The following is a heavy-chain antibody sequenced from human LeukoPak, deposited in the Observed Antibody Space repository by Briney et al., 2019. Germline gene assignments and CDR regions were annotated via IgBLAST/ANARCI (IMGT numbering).Heavy chain of an antibody. Sequence: SVKVSCTASGGTFSSYAISWVRQAPGQGLEWMGGIIPIFGTANYAQKFQGRVTITTDESTSTAYMELSSLRSEDTAVYYCASPKVMGLRLDAFDIWGQGTMVTVSS. CDR1: GGTFSSYA. CDR2: IIPIFGTA. J-gene: IGHJ3*02. CDR3: ASPKVMGLRLDAFDI. V-gene: IGHV1-69*05. D-gene: IGHD5-12*01.